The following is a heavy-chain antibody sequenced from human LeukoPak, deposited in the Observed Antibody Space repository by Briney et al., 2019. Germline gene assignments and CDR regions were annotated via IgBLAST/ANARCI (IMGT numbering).Heavy chain of an antibody. CDR3: ARETRYCSSTSCQLDY. CDR2: IYAGGTT. V-gene: IGHV3-66*01. J-gene: IGHJ4*02. Sequence: GGSLRLSCAASGFTVSDNFMSWVRQAPGMALEWVSVIYAGGTTYYANSVKGRFTISRDTSKNTLFLQMNSLRAEDTAVYYCARETRYCSSTSCQLDYWGQGTLVTVSS. CDR1: GFTVSDNF. D-gene: IGHD2-2*01.